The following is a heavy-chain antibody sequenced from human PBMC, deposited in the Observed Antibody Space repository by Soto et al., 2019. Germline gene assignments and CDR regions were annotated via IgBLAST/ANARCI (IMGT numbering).Heavy chain of an antibody. J-gene: IGHJ6*02. CDR1: GGSISSGGYY. V-gene: IGHV4-31*03. CDR2: IYYSGST. D-gene: IGHD2-15*01. CDR3: AGKDCSGGSCYSIGWYYYYGMDV. Sequence: LSLTCTVSGGSISSGGYYWSWIRQHPGKGLEWIGYIYYSGSTYYNPSLKSRVTISVDTSKNQFSLKLNSVTAADTAVYYCAGKDCSGGSCYSIGWYYYYGMDVWGQGTTVTVSS.